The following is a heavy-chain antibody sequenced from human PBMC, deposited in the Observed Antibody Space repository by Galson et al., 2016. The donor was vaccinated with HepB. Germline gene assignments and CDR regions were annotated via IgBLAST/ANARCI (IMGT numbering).Heavy chain of an antibody. J-gene: IGHJ4*02. D-gene: IGHD1-1*01. CDR2: INHNGYNI. Sequence: SLRLSCAASGFTFRSYAMNWVRQSPGKGLEWVSSINHNGYNIYYAAPVKGRFTISRDDSKSTLYLQMNSLTTEDTAVYYCTTGTTGTPFDYWGQGTLVTVSS. CDR3: TTGTTGTPFDY. CDR1: GFTFRSYA. V-gene: IGHV3-23*01.